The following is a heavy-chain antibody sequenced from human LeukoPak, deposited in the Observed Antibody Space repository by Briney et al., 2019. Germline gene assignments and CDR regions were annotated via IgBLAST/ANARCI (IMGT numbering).Heavy chain of an antibody. CDR1: GFTFSSYS. CDR2: ISSSSSTI. J-gene: IGHJ4*02. Sequence: PGGSLRLSCAASGFTFSSYSMNWVRQAPGKGLEWVSYISSSSSTIYYADSVKGRFTIPRDNAKNSLYLQMNSLRAEDTAVYYCARDLSLAHYYGSGSYYTGADWGQGTLVTVSS. CDR3: ARDLSLAHYYGSGSYYTGAD. D-gene: IGHD3-10*01. V-gene: IGHV3-48*01.